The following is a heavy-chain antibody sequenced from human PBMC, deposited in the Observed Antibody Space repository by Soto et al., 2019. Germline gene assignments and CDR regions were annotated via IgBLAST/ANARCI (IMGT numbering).Heavy chain of an antibody. CDR2: IYYSETT. J-gene: IGHJ4*02. Sequence: PSETLSLTCTVSGGSINSGDYHWSWVRQPPGKGLEWIGYIYYSETTYYNPSLKSRLNMSLDTSKNQFSLKVKSATAADTAVYYCARGPTSWADYWGQGTLVTVSS. CDR3: ARGPTSWADY. D-gene: IGHD1-26*01. CDR1: GGSINSGDYH. V-gene: IGHV4-30-4*01.